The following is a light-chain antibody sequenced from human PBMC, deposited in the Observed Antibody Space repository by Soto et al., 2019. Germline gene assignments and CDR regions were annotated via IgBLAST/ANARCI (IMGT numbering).Light chain of an antibody. CDR1: QSVSSSY. Sequence: EIVLTQSPGTLSLSPGERATLSCRASQSVSSSYLAWYQQKPGQAPRLLIYGASSSATGIPDTFSGSGSGTDFTLTISRLEPEDFAVYYCQQYGSSPFTFGPGTKVDI. V-gene: IGKV3-20*01. J-gene: IGKJ3*01. CDR2: GAS. CDR3: QQYGSSPFT.